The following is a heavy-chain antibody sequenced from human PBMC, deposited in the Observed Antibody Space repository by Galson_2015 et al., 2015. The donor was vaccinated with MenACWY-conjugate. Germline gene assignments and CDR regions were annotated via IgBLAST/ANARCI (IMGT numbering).Heavy chain of an antibody. Sequence: SLRLSCAASGFTFSSSWMSWVRQAPGKGLEWVAYIKEDGSEKYYVDSVRGRFTISRDNAENSLYLQMNSLRAEDTAVYYCARRGYYNFWSGYYQTLYYFDFRGQGTLVTVSS. D-gene: IGHD3-3*01. CDR2: IKEDGSEK. V-gene: IGHV3-7*03. J-gene: IGHJ4*02. CDR1: GFTFSSSW. CDR3: ARRGYYNFWSGYYQTLYYFDF.